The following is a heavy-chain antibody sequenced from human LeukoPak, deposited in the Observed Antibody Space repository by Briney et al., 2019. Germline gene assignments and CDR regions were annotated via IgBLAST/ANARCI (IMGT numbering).Heavy chain of an antibody. CDR3: ARDRGSGYAPDSSAFDI. V-gene: IGHV3-30*03. Sequence: AGGSLRLSCAASGFTFSSYGMHWVRQAPGKGLEWVAVISYDGSNKYYADSVKGRFTISRDNSKNTLYLQMDSLRAEDTAVYYCARDRGSGYAPDSSAFDIWGQGTTVTVSS. CDR2: ISYDGSNK. J-gene: IGHJ3*02. CDR1: GFTFSSYG. D-gene: IGHD5-12*01.